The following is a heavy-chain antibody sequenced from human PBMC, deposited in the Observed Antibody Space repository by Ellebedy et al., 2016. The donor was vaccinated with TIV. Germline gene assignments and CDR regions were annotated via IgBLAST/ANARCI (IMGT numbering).Heavy chain of an antibody. J-gene: IGHJ4*02. V-gene: IGHV3-23*01. CDR1: GFTFSSYA. Sequence: GESLKIPCVAPGFTFSSYAMCWVRPAPGKGLEWVSTISYSGGNTYFPDSVKGRFTISRDNSRNTVYLQMNNLRAEDTAVYYCARDSGSRRSWDNDYWGQGTLVTVSS. D-gene: IGHD3-10*01. CDR3: ARDSGSRRSWDNDY. CDR2: ISYSGGNT.